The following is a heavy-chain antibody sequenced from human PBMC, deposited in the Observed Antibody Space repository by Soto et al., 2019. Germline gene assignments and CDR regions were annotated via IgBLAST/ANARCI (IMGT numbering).Heavy chain of an antibody. Sequence: QVQLVQSGAEVKKPGSSMKVSCKASGRTFRSYAISGVRQAPGQGLERMGGIIPIFGTANYAQKFQGRVTITADESTSTAYMELSSLRSEDTAVYYCARPTRYYYDSSGQSAWFDPWGQGTLVTVSS. CDR1: GRTFRSYA. CDR2: IIPIFGTA. D-gene: IGHD3-22*01. J-gene: IGHJ5*02. V-gene: IGHV1-69*12. CDR3: ARPTRYYYDSSGQSAWFDP.